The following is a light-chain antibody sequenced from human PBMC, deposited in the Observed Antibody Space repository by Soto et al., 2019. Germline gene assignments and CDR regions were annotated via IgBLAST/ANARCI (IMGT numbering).Light chain of an antibody. CDR3: QQYGTSPLT. CDR2: AAS. V-gene: IGKV3-20*01. CDR1: RTIRGDF. Sequence: EIVLTQSPGTLSLSPGERATLSCRASRTIRGDFLAWYQQRPGQSPRLLIFAASNRTTGIPDRFSASGSGTDFTLTIRRLETEDFAVYYCQQYGTSPLTFGGGTKVDIK. J-gene: IGKJ4*01.